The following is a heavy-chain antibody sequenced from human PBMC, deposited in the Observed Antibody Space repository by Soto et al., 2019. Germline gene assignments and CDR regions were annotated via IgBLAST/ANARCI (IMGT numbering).Heavy chain of an antibody. V-gene: IGHV1-18*01. CDR3: ARVKTNIVVVPAAPDY. D-gene: IGHD2-2*01. CDR1: GYTFTSYG. J-gene: IGHJ4*02. Sequence: ASVKVSCKASGYTFTSYGISWVRQAPGQGLEWMGWISAYNGNTNYAQKLQGRVTMTTDTSTSTAYMELRSLRSDDTAVYYCARVKTNIVVVPAAPDYWGQGTLVTVSS. CDR2: ISAYNGNT.